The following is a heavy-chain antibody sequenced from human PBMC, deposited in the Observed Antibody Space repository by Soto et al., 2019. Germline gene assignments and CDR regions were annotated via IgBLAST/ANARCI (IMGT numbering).Heavy chain of an antibody. D-gene: IGHD3-22*01. CDR1: GGTFSRNT. CDR2: IMPIFGSA. J-gene: IGHJ4*02. CDR3: ARQFDSDTTGYYYAY. Sequence: QVQLVQSGAEVKKPGSSVKVSCKASGGTFSRNTISWVRQAPGQGLEWMGGIMPIFGSANYAQKFQGRVTITADENTRTVYMELNMLRSEDTAVYYCARQFDSDTTGYYYAYWGQGTLVTVSS. V-gene: IGHV1-69*01.